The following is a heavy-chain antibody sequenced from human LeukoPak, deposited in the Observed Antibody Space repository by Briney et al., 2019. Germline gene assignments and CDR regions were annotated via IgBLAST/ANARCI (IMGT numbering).Heavy chain of an antibody. CDR3: ARLGELLSTFDY. CDR2: IYYSGST. Sequence: SETLSLTCTVSGGSISSSSYYWGWIRQPPGKGLEWIGSIYYSGSTYYNPSLKSRVAISVDTSRNQFSLKLSSVTAADTAVYYCARLGELLSTFDYWGQGTLVTVSS. CDR1: GGSISSSSYY. D-gene: IGHD1-26*01. V-gene: IGHV4-39*01. J-gene: IGHJ4*02.